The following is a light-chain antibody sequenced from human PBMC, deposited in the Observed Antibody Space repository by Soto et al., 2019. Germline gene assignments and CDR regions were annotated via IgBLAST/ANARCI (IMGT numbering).Light chain of an antibody. Sequence: EIVLTQSPGTLSLSPGERATLSCRASQTISSSFFAWYQQKPGQAPRLLIYRASRRATGIPDRFSGSGSGTDFTLTIRRLEPEDFAVYYCHQFGSSPLDTFGPGTKVDIK. CDR2: RAS. J-gene: IGKJ3*01. V-gene: IGKV3-20*01. CDR1: QTISSSF. CDR3: HQFGSSPLDT.